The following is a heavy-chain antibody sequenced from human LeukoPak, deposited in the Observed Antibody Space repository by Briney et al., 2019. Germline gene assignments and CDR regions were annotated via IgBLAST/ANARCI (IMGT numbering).Heavy chain of an antibody. CDR2: ISAYNGNT. J-gene: IGHJ6*03. CDR1: GDTFTSYG. V-gene: IGHV1-18*01. CDR3: ARAPARYYYYMDV. Sequence: GASVKVSCKASGDTFTSYGISWVRQAPGQGLEWMGWISAYNGNTNYAQKFQGRVTMTRDTSISTAYMELSRLRSDDTAVYYCARAPARYYYYMDVWGKGTTVTVSS.